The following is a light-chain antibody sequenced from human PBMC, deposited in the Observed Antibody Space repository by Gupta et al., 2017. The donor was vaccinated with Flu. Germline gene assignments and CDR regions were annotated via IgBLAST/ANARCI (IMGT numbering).Light chain of an antibody. V-gene: IGKV3-11*01. Sequence: SPANLPLSPGETATHSCRASQSVSNYLEWYQQKPGQAPRLIIYDASNRATGIPGRFSGSGSGTDFTLTSSSREPEDCAVYCCQQRNNWPSFGGGTKVEIK. CDR1: QSVSNY. CDR2: DAS. CDR3: QQRNNWPS. J-gene: IGKJ4*01.